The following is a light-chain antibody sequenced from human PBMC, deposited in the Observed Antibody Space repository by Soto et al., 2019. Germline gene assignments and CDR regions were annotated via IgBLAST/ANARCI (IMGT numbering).Light chain of an antibody. CDR2: KAS. Sequence: DIQMTQSPSTLSGSVGDRVTITCRASQTISSWLACYQQKPGKAPKLLIYKASTLKSGFPSRFSGGGSGTELTLTISSLEPDDFATYCSQHSTSYSEAFGQGTKVELK. CDR3: QHSTSYSEA. V-gene: IGKV1-5*03. CDR1: QTISSW. J-gene: IGKJ1*01.